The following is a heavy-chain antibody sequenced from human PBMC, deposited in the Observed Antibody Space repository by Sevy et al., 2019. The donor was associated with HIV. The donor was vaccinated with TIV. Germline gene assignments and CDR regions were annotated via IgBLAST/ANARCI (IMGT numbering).Heavy chain of an antibody. CDR1: GFTFSAYY. V-gene: IGHV3-11*01. Sequence: GGSLRLSFAASGFTFSAYYMSWIRQAPGKGLKGVSYISSSGSTIYYADSVKGGFTISRDKAKNSLYLQMNSLRAEDTAVYYCARDKHYDSSGYYYPDDAFDIWGQGTMVTVSS. J-gene: IGHJ3*02. CDR2: ISSSGSTI. D-gene: IGHD3-22*01. CDR3: ARDKHYDSSGYYYPDDAFDI.